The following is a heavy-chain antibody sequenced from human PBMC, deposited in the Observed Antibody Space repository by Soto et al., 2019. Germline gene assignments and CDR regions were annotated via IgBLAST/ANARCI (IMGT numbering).Heavy chain of an antibody. CDR3: TTDTYYYDSSGYYPDAFDI. V-gene: IGHV3-15*07. CDR1: GFTFSNAW. Sequence: GGSVRLSCAASGFTFSNAWMNWVRQAPGKGLEWVGRIKSKTDGGTTDYAAPVKGRFTISRDDSKNTLYLQMNSLKTEDTAVYYCTTDTYYYDSSGYYPDAFDIWGQGTMVTVSS. J-gene: IGHJ3*02. D-gene: IGHD3-22*01. CDR2: IKSKTDGGTT.